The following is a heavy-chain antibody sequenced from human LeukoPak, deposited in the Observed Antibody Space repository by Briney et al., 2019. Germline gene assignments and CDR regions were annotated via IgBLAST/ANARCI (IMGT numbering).Heavy chain of an antibody. V-gene: IGHV5-51*01. Sequence: GESLKISCKGSGYSFTSYWIGWVRQMPGKGLEWMGIIYPGDSDTRYSPSLQGQVTISADKSMSTAYLQWSSLKASDTAMYYCARRCYDILTGYPDYWGQGTLVTVSS. CDR3: ARRCYDILTGYPDY. D-gene: IGHD3-9*01. CDR2: IYPGDSDT. J-gene: IGHJ4*02. CDR1: GYSFTSYW.